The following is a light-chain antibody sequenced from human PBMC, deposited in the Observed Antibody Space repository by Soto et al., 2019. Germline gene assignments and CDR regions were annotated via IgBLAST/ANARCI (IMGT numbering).Light chain of an antibody. CDR2: EGS. CDR1: SSDVGSYNL. V-gene: IGLV2-23*01. Sequence: QSALTQPASVSGSPGQSIPISCTGTSSDVGSYNLVSWYQQHPGKAPKLMIYEGSKRPSGVSNRFSGSKSGNTASLTISGLQAEDEADYYCCSYAGSSTPEVVFGGGTKLTVL. CDR3: CSYAGSSTPEVV. J-gene: IGLJ2*01.